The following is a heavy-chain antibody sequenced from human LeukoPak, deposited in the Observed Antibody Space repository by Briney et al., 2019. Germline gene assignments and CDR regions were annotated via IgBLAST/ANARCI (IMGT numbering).Heavy chain of an antibody. CDR2: LRGNGDA. CDR3: AKASWVLNADAVW. J-gene: IGHJ4*02. CDR1: GFTYNNYA. D-gene: IGHD3-9*01. V-gene: IGHV3-23*01. Sequence: GGSLRLSCAASGFTYNNYAMSWVRQAPVRGLEWVSSLRGNGDAFYADSVKGRFTLSRDDSRNTVYLQLNNLRVEDTAVYYCAKASWVLNADAVWWGQGTLVTVSS.